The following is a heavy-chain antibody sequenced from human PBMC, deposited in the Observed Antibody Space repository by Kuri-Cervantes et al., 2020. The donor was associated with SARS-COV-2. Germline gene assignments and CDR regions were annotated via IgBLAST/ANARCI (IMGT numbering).Heavy chain of an antibody. Sequence: SETLSLTCTVSGGSISSYYWNWIRQPPGKGLEWIGYIYYSGSTNYNPSLKSRVPISVDTSKNQFSLQLSSVTAADTAVYYCARALWSGYCTFDIWGQGTMVTVS. CDR3: ARALWSGYCTFDI. D-gene: IGHD3-3*01. J-gene: IGHJ3*02. CDR2: IYYSGST. CDR1: GGSISSYY. V-gene: IGHV4-59*01.